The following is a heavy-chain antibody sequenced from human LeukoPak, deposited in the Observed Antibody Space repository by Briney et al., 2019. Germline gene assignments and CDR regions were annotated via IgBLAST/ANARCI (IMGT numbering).Heavy chain of an antibody. V-gene: IGHV3-74*01. CDR3: GRGDYVGDY. Sequence: GGSLRLSCAASGFTFSDYYMSWVRQAPGKGLVWVSRIKGDGSTTSYADSVQGRFTISRDNAKNTLYLQMNSLRAEDTAVYYCGRGDYVGDYWGQGTLVTVSS. J-gene: IGHJ4*02. CDR1: GFTFSDYY. CDR2: IKGDGSTT. D-gene: IGHD4-17*01.